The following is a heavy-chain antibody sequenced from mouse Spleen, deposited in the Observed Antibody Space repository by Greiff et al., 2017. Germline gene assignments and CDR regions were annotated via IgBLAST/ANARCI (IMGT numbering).Heavy chain of an antibody. V-gene: IGHV1-19*01. J-gene: IGHJ2*01. CDR3: ARIRDDYFDY. CDR2: INPYNGGT. Sequence: EVQLQQSGPVLVKPGASVKMSCKASGYTFTDYYMNWVKQSHGKSLEWIGVINPYNGGTSYNQKFKGKATLTVDKSSSTAYMELNSLTSEDSAVYYCARIRDDYFDYWGQGTTLTVSS. CDR1: GYTFTDYY. D-gene: IGHD3-3*01.